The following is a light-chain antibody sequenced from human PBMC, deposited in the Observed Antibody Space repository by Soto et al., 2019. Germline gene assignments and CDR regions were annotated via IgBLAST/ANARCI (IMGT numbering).Light chain of an antibody. Sequence: ETVLTQSPGTLSLSPGERANLSCRASQSVSSSYLAWYQQKPGQAPRLLIYGASSRATGIPDRFSGSGSGTDFTLTISRLEPEDFAVYYCQQYGRSPPSWTFGQGTNVEIK. J-gene: IGKJ1*01. CDR2: GAS. CDR3: QQYGRSPPSWT. V-gene: IGKV3-20*01. CDR1: QSVSSSY.